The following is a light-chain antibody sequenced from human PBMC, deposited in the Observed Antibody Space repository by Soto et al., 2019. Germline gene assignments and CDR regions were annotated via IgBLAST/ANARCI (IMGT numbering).Light chain of an antibody. V-gene: IGKV1-39*01. Sequence: DIQMTQSPSSLSASVGDRVTITCRASQSISSYLNWYQQKPGKAPKLLIYAASSLQSGVPSRFSGSGSGTDFTLNMSSLQPEDFATYYCQQSYSTLWTFGQGTKVEIK. CDR3: QQSYSTLWT. CDR2: AAS. J-gene: IGKJ1*01. CDR1: QSISSY.